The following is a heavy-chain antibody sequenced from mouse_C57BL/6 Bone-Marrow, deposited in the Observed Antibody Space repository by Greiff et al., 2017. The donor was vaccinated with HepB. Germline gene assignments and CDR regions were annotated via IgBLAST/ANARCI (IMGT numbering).Heavy chain of an antibody. D-gene: IGHD2-3*01. J-gene: IGHJ2*01. Sequence: EVKLEESGGGLVQPGGSLKLSCAASGFTFSDYYMYWVRQTPEKRLEWVAYISNGGGSTYYPDTVKGRFTISRDNAKNTLYLQMSRLKSEDTAMYYCARHGVYDGYYGGVTWGQGTTLTVSS. CDR2: ISNGGGST. V-gene: IGHV5-12*01. CDR1: GFTFSDYY. CDR3: ARHGVYDGYYGGVT.